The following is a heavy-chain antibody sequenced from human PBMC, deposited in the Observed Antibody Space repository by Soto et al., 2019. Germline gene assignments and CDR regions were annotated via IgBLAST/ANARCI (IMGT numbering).Heavy chain of an antibody. V-gene: IGHV5-10-1*01. D-gene: IGHD6-13*01. J-gene: IGHJ6*02. Sequence: PRGSLKISRKGSGYSFSHYWVSWGRQMPGKGLEWMGRIDPSDSYTIYSPSFQGHVTISADKSISTAYLQWSSLKASDTAMYYCARRDSSSFYYGMDVWGQGTTVTVSS. CDR3: ARRDSSSFYYGMDV. CDR2: IDPSDSYT. CDR1: GYSFSHYW.